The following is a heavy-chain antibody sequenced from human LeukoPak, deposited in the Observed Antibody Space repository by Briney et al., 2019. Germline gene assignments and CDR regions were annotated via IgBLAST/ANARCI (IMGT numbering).Heavy chain of an antibody. V-gene: IGHV1-69*04. CDR3: ASSNVLYAFDI. D-gene: IGHD2-8*01. CDR1: RGTFSSYA. CDR2: IIHILGIA. Sequence: GASVKVSCKASRGTFSSYAICWVRQAPGQGLEWMGRIIHILGIANYAQKFQGRVTITADKSTSTAYMELSSLRSEDMAVYYCASSNVLYAFDIWGQGTMVTVSS. J-gene: IGHJ3*02.